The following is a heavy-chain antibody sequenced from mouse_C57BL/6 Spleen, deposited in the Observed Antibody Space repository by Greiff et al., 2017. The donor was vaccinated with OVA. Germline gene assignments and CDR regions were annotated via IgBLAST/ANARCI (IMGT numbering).Heavy chain of an antibody. V-gene: IGHV3-6*01. D-gene: IGHD1-1*01. J-gene: IGHJ2*01. CDR2: ISYDGSN. Sequence: DVQLVESGPGLVKPSQSLSLTCSVTGYSITSGYYWNWIRQFPGNKLEWMGYISYDGSNNYNPSLKNRISITRDTSKNQFFLKLNSVTTEDTATYYCARGDYYGSSYLDYWGQGTTLTVSS. CDR3: ARGDYYGSSYLDY. CDR1: GYSITSGYY.